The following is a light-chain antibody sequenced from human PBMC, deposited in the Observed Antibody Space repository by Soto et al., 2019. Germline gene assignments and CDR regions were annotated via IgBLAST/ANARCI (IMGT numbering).Light chain of an antibody. Sequence: DIPMTQSPSSLSASVGDRVTITCQASQDISNYLNWYQQKPVKAPKLLISDESALETGVPSRFSGSGSGTDFTVTISSRQPEDIATYYCQQCDNLPFTFGPGTNLDVK. CDR3: QQCDNLPFT. J-gene: IGKJ3*01. CDR1: QDISNY. CDR2: DES. V-gene: IGKV1-33*01.